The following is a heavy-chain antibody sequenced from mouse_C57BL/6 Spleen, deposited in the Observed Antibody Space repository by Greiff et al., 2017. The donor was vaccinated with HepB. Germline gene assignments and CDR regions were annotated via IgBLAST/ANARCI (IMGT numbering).Heavy chain of an antibody. CDR2: IDPSDSYT. D-gene: IGHD1-1*01. CDR3: AWGTTVVARGENYFDY. CDR1: GYTFTSYW. Sequence: QVQLKQPGAELVKPGASVKLSCKASGYTFTSYWMQWVKQRPGQGLEWIGEIDPSDSYTNYNQKFKGKATLTVDTSSSTAYMQLSSLTSEDSAVYYCAWGTTVVARGENYFDYWGQGTTLTVSS. V-gene: IGHV1-50*01. J-gene: IGHJ2*01.